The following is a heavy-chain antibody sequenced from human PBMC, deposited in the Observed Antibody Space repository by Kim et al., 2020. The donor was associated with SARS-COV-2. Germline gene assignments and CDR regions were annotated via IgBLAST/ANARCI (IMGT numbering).Heavy chain of an antibody. Sequence: SETLSLTCAVSGGSISSFYCSWIRQPPGKGLEWIGYMYYSGITNYNPYLKGRVSMSVDTAKSQFSLKLSSVTAADTAVYYCARLYSSGAFDIWGQGTMVTVSS. J-gene: IGHJ3*02. CDR3: ARLYSSGAFDI. D-gene: IGHD6-6*01. V-gene: IGHV4-59*08. CDR1: GGSISSFY. CDR2: MYYSGIT.